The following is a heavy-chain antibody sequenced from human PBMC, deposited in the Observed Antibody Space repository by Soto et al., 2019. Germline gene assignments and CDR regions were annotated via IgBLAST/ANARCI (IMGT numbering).Heavy chain of an antibody. CDR3: ARGGGVYGEKGAFDI. CDR1: GFTVSSNY. D-gene: IGHD4-17*01. CDR2: IYSGGST. Sequence: EVQLVESGGGLVQPGGSLRLSCAASGFTVSSNYMRWVRQAPGKGLEWVSVIYSGGSTYYADSVKGRFTISRHNSKNTLYLQMNSLRAEDTAVYYCARGGGVYGEKGAFDIWGQGTMVTVSS. V-gene: IGHV3-53*04. J-gene: IGHJ3*02.